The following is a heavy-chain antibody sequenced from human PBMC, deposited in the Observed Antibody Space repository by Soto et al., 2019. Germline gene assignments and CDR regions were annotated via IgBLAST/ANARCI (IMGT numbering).Heavy chain of an antibody. V-gene: IGHV4-39*01. CDR3: ARPARQGTVAGYF. CDR2: IYSSGIT. CDR1: GGSISSSSYS. D-gene: IGHD6-19*01. J-gene: IGHJ4*02. Sequence: QLQLQESGPGLVKPSETLSLTCTVSGGSISSSSYSWGWIRQPPGMGLEWIGSIYSSGITHYNPSLKSRATISIDTSKNQFSLKLSFVTAADTAVYYCARPARQGTVAGYFWGQGTLVTVSS.